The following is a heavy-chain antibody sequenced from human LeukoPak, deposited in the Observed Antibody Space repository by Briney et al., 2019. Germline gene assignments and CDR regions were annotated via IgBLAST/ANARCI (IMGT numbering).Heavy chain of an antibody. J-gene: IGHJ4*02. Sequence: SQTLSLTCTVSGGSISSGDYYWSWIRQHPGEGLEWIGYIYYSGSTYYNPSLKSRVTLSVDTSKNQFSLKLTSVTAADTAVYYCARGYYYDSSALDYWGQGTLVTVSS. CDR2: IYYSGST. D-gene: IGHD3-22*01. CDR3: ARGYYYDSSALDY. V-gene: IGHV4-31*03. CDR1: GGSISSGDYY.